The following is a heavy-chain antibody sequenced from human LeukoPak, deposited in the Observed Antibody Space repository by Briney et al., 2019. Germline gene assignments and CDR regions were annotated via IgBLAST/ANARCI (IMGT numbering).Heavy chain of an antibody. V-gene: IGHV3-23*01. CDR3: ARGGYGDYGGVDY. J-gene: IGHJ4*02. D-gene: IGHD4-17*01. CDR1: GFTFNNYA. Sequence: GGSLRLSCAASGFTFNNYAMTWVRQASGKGLEWVSAISRSGGNTYYADSVKGRFTISKDNSKTTLYLQMNSLRAEDTALYYCARGGYGDYGGVDYWGQGTLVTVSS. CDR2: ISRSGGNT.